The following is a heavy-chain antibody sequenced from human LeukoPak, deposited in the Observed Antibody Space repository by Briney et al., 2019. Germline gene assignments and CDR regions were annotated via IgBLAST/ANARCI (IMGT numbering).Heavy chain of an antibody. V-gene: IGHV1-2*02. D-gene: IGHD1-14*01. Sequence: ASVKVSCKASGYSFTGHYMHWVRQAPGQGLEWMGWINPKSGGTNYAQKFQGRVTMTRDTSISTAYMELSRLRSDDTAVYYCARARMRGSGATDYWGQGTLVTVSS. CDR1: GYSFTGHY. CDR2: INPKSGGT. J-gene: IGHJ4*02. CDR3: ARARMRGSGATDY.